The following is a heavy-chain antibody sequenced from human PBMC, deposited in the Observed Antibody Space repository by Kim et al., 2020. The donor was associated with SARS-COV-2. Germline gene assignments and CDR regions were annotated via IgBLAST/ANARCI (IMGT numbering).Heavy chain of an antibody. CDR2: IGGDGVAT. CDR1: GFTFSNYA. D-gene: IGHD6-13*01. CDR3: ALRYTSDWSYFDY. V-gene: IGHV3-23*01. J-gene: IGHJ4*02. Sequence: GGSLRLSCAASGFTFSNYAMAWVRQAPGKGLEWVSAIGGDGVATHYADSVKGRCTISRDNSKNTGYLQMNSLRVDDTAVYYCALRYTSDWSYFDYWGQGTLVTVSS.